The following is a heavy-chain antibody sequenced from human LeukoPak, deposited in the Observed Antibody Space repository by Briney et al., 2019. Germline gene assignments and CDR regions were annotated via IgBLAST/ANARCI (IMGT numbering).Heavy chain of an antibody. CDR2: IYYSGST. Sequence: PSQTLSLTCTVSGGSISSGGYYWSWIRQHPGKGLEWIGYIYYSGSTNYNPSLKSRVTISVDKSKNQFSLKLSSVTAADTAVYYCARRAGAHFDYWGQGTLVTVSS. CDR1: GGSISSGGYY. J-gene: IGHJ4*02. D-gene: IGHD6-13*01. CDR3: ARRAGAHFDY. V-gene: IGHV4-31*03.